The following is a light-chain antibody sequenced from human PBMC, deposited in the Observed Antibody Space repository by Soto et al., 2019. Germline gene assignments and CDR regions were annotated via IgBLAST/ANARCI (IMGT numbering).Light chain of an antibody. CDR3: QQYYSYPRT. CDR2: AAS. V-gene: IGKV1-8*01. CDR1: QDINNY. J-gene: IGKJ1*01. Sequence: IRMTQSPSSFSASTGDRVTITCRASQDINNYLAWYQQKPGKAPKLLIYAASTLQSGVPLRFSGSGSGTDFTLTISCLQSEDFATYYCQQYYSYPRTF.